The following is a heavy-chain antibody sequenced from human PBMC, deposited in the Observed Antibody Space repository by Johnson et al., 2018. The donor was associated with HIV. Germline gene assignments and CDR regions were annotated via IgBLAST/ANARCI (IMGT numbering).Heavy chain of an antibody. CDR3: TTIWTTLGYCSGGSCDDAFDI. V-gene: IGHV3-15*01. D-gene: IGHD2-15*01. CDR2: IKSKTDGGTT. CDR1: GFTFSNAW. J-gene: IGHJ3*02. Sequence: LVESGGGLVKPGGSLRLSCAASGFTFSNAWMSWVRQAPGKGLEWVGRIKSKTDGGTTDYAAPVKGRFTISRDDSKNTLYLQMNSLKTEDTAVYYCTTIWTTLGYCSGGSCDDAFDIWGQGTMVTVSS.